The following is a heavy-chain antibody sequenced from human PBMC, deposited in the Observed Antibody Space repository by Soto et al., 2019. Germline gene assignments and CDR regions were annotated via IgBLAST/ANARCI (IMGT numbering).Heavy chain of an antibody. D-gene: IGHD3-10*01. Sequence: QLQLQESGPGLVKPSETLSLTCTVSGGSISSSSYYWGWIRQPPGKVLEWIGSFYYSGSTYYNPSLKRRVNISVDTSKNQFSLKRSYLPASDTAVYYCARQILRPPIYYWGQGTLVTVSS. V-gene: IGHV4-39*01. CDR1: GGSISSSSYY. J-gene: IGHJ4*02. CDR2: FYYSGST. CDR3: ARQILRPPIYY.